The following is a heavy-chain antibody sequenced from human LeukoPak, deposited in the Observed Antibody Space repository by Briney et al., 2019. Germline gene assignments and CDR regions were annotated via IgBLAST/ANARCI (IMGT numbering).Heavy chain of an antibody. V-gene: IGHV4-59*01. CDR2: IYYSGNT. CDR1: GGSISNYY. CDR3: ARYRNEALFAFDI. D-gene: IGHD1-14*01. Sequence: SETLSLTCTVSGGSISNYYWSWIRQPPGKGLEWIGYIYYSGNTDYNPSLKSRVTISVDTSKNQFSLRLNSVTAADTAVYYCARYRNEALFAFDIWGQGTMVTVSS. J-gene: IGHJ3*02.